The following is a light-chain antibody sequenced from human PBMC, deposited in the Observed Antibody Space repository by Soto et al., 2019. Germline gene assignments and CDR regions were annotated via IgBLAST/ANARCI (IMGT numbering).Light chain of an antibody. Sequence: EIVMTQSPATLSVSPGERATLSCRASQSVSSNLAWYQQKPGQAPRLLIYGASTRAPGIPGRFSGSGSGTDFNLTISSVQSENFAVYYCQQYEQWPPWTFGQGTKVEIK. CDR2: GAS. J-gene: IGKJ1*01. CDR1: QSVSSN. CDR3: QQYEQWPPWT. V-gene: IGKV3D-15*01.